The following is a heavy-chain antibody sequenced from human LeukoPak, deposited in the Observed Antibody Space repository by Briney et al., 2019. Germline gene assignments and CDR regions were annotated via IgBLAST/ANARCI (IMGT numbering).Heavy chain of an antibody. Sequence: SETLSLTCAVYGGSFSGYYWSWIRQPPGKGLEWIGEINHSGSTNYNPSLKSRVTISVDTSKNQFSLKLSSVTAADTAVYYCARRVPAAIRLYYYYYYMDVWGKGTTVTISS. J-gene: IGHJ6*03. D-gene: IGHD2-2*01. CDR3: ARRVPAAIRLYYYYYYMDV. CDR1: GGSFSGYY. V-gene: IGHV4-34*01. CDR2: INHSGST.